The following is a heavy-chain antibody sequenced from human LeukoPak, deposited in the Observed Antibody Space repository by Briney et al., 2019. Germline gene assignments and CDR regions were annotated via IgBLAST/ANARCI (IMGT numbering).Heavy chain of an antibody. CDR1: GFTYNNYC. J-gene: IGHJ5*02. CDR3: TRLRGYLGYDSRFDP. Sequence: GGSLRLSCAASGFTYNNYCMSWLRQAPGKGLEWVANIKQDGSEKYYVDSVKGRFTISRDNAKNSLYLQMNSLRAEDTAVYYCTRLRGYLGYDSRFDPWGQGTLVTVSS. CDR2: IKQDGSEK. V-gene: IGHV3-7*01. D-gene: IGHD5-12*01.